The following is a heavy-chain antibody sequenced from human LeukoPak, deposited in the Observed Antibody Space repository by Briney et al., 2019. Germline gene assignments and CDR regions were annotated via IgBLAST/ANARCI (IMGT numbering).Heavy chain of an antibody. D-gene: IGHD2-15*01. CDR2: IKQEGSDK. Sequence: GGSRRPSCAASGFTLSSDWMGWVRQAAGKGLEWVAIIKQEGSDKYYVGSVEGRFIIARDNAKNSLYLQMNSLRAEDTAVYYCLTSTRSHRFDYWGQGTLVTVSS. V-gene: IGHV3-7*01. CDR3: LTSTRSHRFDY. CDR1: GFTLSSDW. J-gene: IGHJ4*02.